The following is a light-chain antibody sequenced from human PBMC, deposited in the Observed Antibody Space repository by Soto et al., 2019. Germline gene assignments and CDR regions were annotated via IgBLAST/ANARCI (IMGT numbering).Light chain of an antibody. CDR1: QSISSW. CDR3: LQYNSYPLP. V-gene: IGKV1-5*03. CDR2: KAT. J-gene: IGKJ4*01. Sequence: DIQMTQSPSTLSASVGDRVTITGRASQSISSWLDWYQQKPGKAPNLLIYKATSLESGVPSSFSGHGSGTEFTLTISSLQPDDFATYYCLQYNSYPLPVGGGTKVELK.